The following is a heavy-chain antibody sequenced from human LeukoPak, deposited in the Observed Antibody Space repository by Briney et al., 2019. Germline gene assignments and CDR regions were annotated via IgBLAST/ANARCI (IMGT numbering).Heavy chain of an antibody. Sequence: GGSLRLSCAASGFTFDDYAMHWVRQAPGKGLEWVSGISWNSGSIGYADSVKGRFTISRDNAKNSLYLQMNSLRAEDTALYYYAKDISQVDYYYYHGMDVWGQGTTVTVSS. CDR2: ISWNSGSI. CDR3: AKDISQVDYYYYHGMDV. V-gene: IGHV3-9*01. J-gene: IGHJ6*02. CDR1: GFTFDDYA.